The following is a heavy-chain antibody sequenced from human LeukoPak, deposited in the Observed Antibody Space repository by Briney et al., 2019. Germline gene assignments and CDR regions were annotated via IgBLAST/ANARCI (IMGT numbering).Heavy chain of an antibody. J-gene: IGHJ4*02. CDR3: ARTYYDILTGYEYYFDY. CDR2: IYPGDSDT. CDR1: GYSFTSYW. Sequence: GESLKISCKGSGYSFTSYWIGWVRQMPGEGLEWMGIIYPGDSDTRYSPSFQGQVTISADKSISTAYLQWSSLKASDTAMYYCARTYYDILTGYEYYFDYWGQGTLVTVSS. D-gene: IGHD3-9*01. V-gene: IGHV5-51*01.